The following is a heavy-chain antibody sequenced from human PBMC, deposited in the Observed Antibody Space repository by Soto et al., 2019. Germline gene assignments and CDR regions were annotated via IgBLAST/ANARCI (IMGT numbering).Heavy chain of an antibody. Sequence: PSETLSLTCTVSGGSISSSSYYWGWIRQPPGKGLEWIGSIYYSGSTYYNPSLKSRVTISVDTSKNQFSLKLSSVTAADTAVYYCARHCPLFHNWNYNYFDYWGQGTLVTVS. D-gene: IGHD1-7*01. CDR1: GGSISSSSYY. J-gene: IGHJ4*02. CDR2: IYYSGST. CDR3: ARHCPLFHNWNYNYFDY. V-gene: IGHV4-39*07.